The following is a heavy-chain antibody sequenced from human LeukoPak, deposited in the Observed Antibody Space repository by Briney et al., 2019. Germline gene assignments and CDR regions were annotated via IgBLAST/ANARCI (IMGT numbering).Heavy chain of an antibody. CDR2: ITPYNGNT. Sequence: ASVKVSCKTSGYTFIDSGVTWVRQAPGQGLEWMGWITPYNGNTNYAQKFQGRVTMTTDTSTTTAYMELRSLTSDDTAVYYCARGRGMYSGISLDYWGQGTLVTVSS. CDR1: GYTFIDSG. D-gene: IGHD1-26*01. V-gene: IGHV1-18*01. CDR3: ARGRGMYSGISLDY. J-gene: IGHJ4*02.